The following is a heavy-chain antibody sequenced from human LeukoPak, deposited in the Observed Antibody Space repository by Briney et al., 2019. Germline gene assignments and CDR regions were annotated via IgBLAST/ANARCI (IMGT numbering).Heavy chain of an antibody. Sequence: SETLSLTCTVSGGSVSSGDYYWSWIRQPPGKGLEWIGYIYHSGSTHFNPSLKSRVTISVDTSKNQFSLKLSSVTAADTAVYFCARGPDSSGYYYFDYWGQGTLVTVSS. D-gene: IGHD3-22*01. CDR3: ARGPDSSGYYYFDY. J-gene: IGHJ4*02. CDR1: GGSVSSGDYY. CDR2: IYHSGST. V-gene: IGHV4-30-4*01.